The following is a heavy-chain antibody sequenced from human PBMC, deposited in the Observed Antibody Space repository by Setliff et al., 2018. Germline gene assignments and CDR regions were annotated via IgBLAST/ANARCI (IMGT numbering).Heavy chain of an antibody. V-gene: IGHV4-39*07. CDR3: ARDRADSSGYYDY. CDR1: GGSISSGTYF. CDR2: IYHSGST. Sequence: SETLSLTCTVSGGSISSGTYFWSWIRQPAGKGLEWIGSIYHSGSTYYNPSLKSRVTISVDTSKNQFSLKLSSVTAADTAVYYCARDRADSSGYYDYWGQGTLVTVSS. D-gene: IGHD3-22*01. J-gene: IGHJ4*02.